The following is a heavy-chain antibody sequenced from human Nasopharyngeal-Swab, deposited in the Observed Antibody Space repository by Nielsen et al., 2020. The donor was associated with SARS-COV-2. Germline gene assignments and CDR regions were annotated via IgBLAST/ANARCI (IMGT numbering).Heavy chain of an antibody. CDR2: IIPIFGTA. V-gene: IGHV1-69*13. D-gene: IGHD6-6*01. J-gene: IGHJ4*02. Sequence: SVKVSCKASGGTFSSYAISWVRQAPGQGLEWMGGIIPIFGTADYAQKFQDRVTITADESTSTAYMELGSLRSEDTAVYYCAGSGYSNSDIDYWGQGTLVTVSS. CDR3: AGSGYSNSDIDY. CDR1: GGTFSSYA.